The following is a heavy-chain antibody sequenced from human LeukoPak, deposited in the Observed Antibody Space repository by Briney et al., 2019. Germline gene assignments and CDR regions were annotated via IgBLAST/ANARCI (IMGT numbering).Heavy chain of an antibody. J-gene: IGHJ6*04. D-gene: IGHD2-15*01. Sequence: SGTLSLTCAVSGGSISSSNWWSWGRPPPGKGLEWIGEIYHSGSTNYNPSLKSRVTISVDKSKNQFSLKLSSVTAADTAVYYCATALGGSGGSCYSCGMDVWGKGTTVTVSS. CDR3: ATALGGSGGSCYSCGMDV. V-gene: IGHV4-4*02. CDR1: GGSISSSNW. CDR2: IYHSGST.